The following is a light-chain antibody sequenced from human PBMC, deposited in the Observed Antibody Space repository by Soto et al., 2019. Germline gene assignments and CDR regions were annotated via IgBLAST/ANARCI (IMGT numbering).Light chain of an antibody. CDR2: GAS. CDR1: QSVSNNY. Sequence: EIVLTQSPGTLSLSPGERATLSCRASQSVSNNYLAWYQQKPGQARRLLIYGASNRATGTPDGFRGSGSRTYFTLTISRLEPEDFAVYYCQQYGSSGTFGQGTKVDIK. CDR3: QQYGSSGT. V-gene: IGKV3-20*01. J-gene: IGKJ1*01.